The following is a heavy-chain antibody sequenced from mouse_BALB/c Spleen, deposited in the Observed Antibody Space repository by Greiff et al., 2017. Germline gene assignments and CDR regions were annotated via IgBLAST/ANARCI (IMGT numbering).Heavy chain of an antibody. D-gene: IGHD2-4*01. V-gene: IGHV1-14*01. CDR2: INPYNDGT. J-gene: IGHJ4*01. CDR1: GYTFTSYV. Sequence: VQLQQSGPELVKPGASVKMSCKASGYTFTSYVMHWVKQKPGQGLEWIGYINPYNDGTKYNEKFKGKATLTSDKSSSTAYMELSSLTSEDSAVYYCARSPMITTQRRYAMDYWGQGTSVTVSS. CDR3: ARSPMITTQRRYAMDY.